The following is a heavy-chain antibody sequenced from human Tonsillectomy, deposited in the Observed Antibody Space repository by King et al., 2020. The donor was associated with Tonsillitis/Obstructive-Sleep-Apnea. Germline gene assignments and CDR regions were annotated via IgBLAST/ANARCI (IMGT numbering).Heavy chain of an antibody. CDR3: ARXWGXXXXLEAXTIDF. V-gene: IGHV1-18*01. CDR2: ISAYNGNT. Sequence: QLVQSGAEVKKPGASVKVSCKAXGYTFTNFGISWVRQAPGQGLEWMGWISAYNGNTNYAQRLKGRXTLXXDTSTSPAXMGLKSLRSYDTAVSYCARXWGXXXXLEAXTIDFWGQGXLVAISS. D-gene: IGHD1/OR15-1a*01. J-gene: IGHJ4*02. CDR1: GYTFTNFG.